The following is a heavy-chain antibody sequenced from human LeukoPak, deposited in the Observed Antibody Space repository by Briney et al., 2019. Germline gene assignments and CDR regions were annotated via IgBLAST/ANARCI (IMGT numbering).Heavy chain of an antibody. D-gene: IGHD6-19*01. V-gene: IGHV3-53*01. Sequence: GGSLRLSCAASGFTFSKNYMNWVRQTPGKGLEWVSIIYSSGGTYYADSVKGRFTISRDASENTVYLQMNSLRAEDTSVYYCARLAVGGTWEYFDLWGQGTLVTVSS. CDR3: ARLAVGGTWEYFDL. J-gene: IGHJ4*02. CDR1: GFTFSKNY. CDR2: IYSSGGT.